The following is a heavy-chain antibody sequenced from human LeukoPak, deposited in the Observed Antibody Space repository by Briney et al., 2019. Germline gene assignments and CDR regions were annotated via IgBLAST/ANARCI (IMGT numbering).Heavy chain of an antibody. CDR2: INPNSGGT. CDR3: ATAARGTLFGVVTRKSPPEAFHI. J-gene: IGHJ3*02. Sequence: ASVKVSCKASGYTFTGYYIHWVRQAPGQGLEWMGWINPNSGGTNYAQKFQGRVTMTRDTSFSTAYMEMSRLTSDDTAVYYCATAARGTLFGVVTRKSPPEAFHIWGQGTMVTVSS. D-gene: IGHD3-3*01. CDR1: GYTFTGYY. V-gene: IGHV1-2*02.